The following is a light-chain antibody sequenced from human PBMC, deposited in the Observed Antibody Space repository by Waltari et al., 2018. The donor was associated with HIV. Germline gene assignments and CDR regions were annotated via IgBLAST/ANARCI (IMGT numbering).Light chain of an antibody. CDR3: MQGTHFPRT. CDR1: ETLVHTNRNTY. J-gene: IGKJ1*01. CDR2: QVS. Sequence: DIVLTQTPLSSPVTLGQPAAFSCRSSETLVHTNRNTYLSWLHQRPGQPPRVLIYQVSQRLSGIPDRFTGSGAGTDFTLKISRVEPEDVGVFYCMQGTHFPRTFGQGTKV. V-gene: IGKV2-24*01.